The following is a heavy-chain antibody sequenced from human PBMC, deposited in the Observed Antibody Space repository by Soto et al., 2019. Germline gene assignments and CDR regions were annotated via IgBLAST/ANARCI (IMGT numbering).Heavy chain of an antibody. CDR1: GGSISSGGYY. CDR3: ARVGYSSGWYGGYFDY. D-gene: IGHD6-19*01. V-gene: IGHV4-31*03. J-gene: IGHJ4*02. Sequence: PSETLSLTCTVSGGSISSGGYYWSWIRQHPGKGLEWIGYIYYSGSTYYNPSLKSRVTISVDTSKNQFSLKLSSVTAADTAVYYCARVGYSSGWYGGYFDYWGQGTLVTVSS. CDR2: IYYSGST.